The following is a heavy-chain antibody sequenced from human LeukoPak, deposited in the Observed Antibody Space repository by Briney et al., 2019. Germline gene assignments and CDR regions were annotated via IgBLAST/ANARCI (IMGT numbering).Heavy chain of an antibody. D-gene: IGHD6-19*01. CDR3: AKAARIAVALNWFDP. V-gene: IGHV3-23*01. CDR1: VYTFSIYP. J-gene: IGHJ5*02. Sequence: GGSLRLFCAASVYTFSIYPMSWVRHATERGVEWGSSISGSGGSTYYADAVKGRFTISRDNSKNTLYPQMNSLRAEDTAVYYCAKAARIAVALNWFDPWGQGTLVTVSS. CDR2: ISGSGGST.